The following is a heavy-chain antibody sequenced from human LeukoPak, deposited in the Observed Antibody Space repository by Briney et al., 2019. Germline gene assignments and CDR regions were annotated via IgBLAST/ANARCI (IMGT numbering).Heavy chain of an antibody. D-gene: IGHD5-24*01. Sequence: PGGSLRLSCAASGFTFSSYAMHWVRQAPGKGLEYVSAISSNGGSTYYADSVKGRFTISRDNSKNTLYLQMDSLRAEDTAVYYCAKGDGYNADYWGQGTLVTVSS. CDR3: AKGDGYNADY. CDR2: ISSNGGST. J-gene: IGHJ4*02. CDR1: GFTFSSYA. V-gene: IGHV3-64*02.